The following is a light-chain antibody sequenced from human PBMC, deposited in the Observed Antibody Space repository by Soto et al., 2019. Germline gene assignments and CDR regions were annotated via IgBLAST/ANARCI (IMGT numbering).Light chain of an antibody. CDR1: QSVSSSY. CDR3: QHYRTS. CDR2: GAS. Sequence: EIVLTQCPGTVSLSPGERATLSCRASQSVSSSYLAWYQQKPGQAPRQLIYGASSRATGIPDRFSGSGSGTDFTLTITRLEPEDFAVYYCQHYRTSFGGGTRVEIK. V-gene: IGKV3-20*01. J-gene: IGKJ4*01.